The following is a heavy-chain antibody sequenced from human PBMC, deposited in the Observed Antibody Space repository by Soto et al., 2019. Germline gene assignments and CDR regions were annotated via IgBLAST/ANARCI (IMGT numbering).Heavy chain of an antibody. Sequence: ASVKVSCKASGYTFTGYYMHWVRQAPGQGLEWMGWINPNSGGTNYAQKFQGRVTMTRDTSISTAYMELSRLRSDDTAVYYCARVGRIQLWSYYYYYGMDVWGQGTRVIVSS. CDR3: ARVGRIQLWSYYYYYGMDV. CDR2: INPNSGGT. V-gene: IGHV1-2*02. J-gene: IGHJ6*02. D-gene: IGHD5-18*01. CDR1: GYTFTGYY.